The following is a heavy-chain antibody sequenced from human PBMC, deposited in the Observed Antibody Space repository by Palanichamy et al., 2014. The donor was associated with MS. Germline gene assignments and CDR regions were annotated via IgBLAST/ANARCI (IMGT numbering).Heavy chain of an antibody. J-gene: IGHJ4*02. CDR1: GGSFSGYD. CDR3: ARVLQWLDY. D-gene: IGHD6-19*01. Sequence: QVQLQQWGAGLLKPSQTLSLTCAVYGGSFSGYDWTWVRQPPGKGPEWIGEINPSGSTNYNPSLKSRVTISVDTSKNQFSLRLRSVAAADTAVYYCARVLQWLDYWGQGTRVTVSS. V-gene: IGHV4-34*01. CDR2: INPSGST.